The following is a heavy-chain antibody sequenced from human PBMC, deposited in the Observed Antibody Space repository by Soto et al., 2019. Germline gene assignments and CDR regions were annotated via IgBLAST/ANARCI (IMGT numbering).Heavy chain of an antibody. CDR1: GFTFSSYA. CDR3: ARGHRGRGYSYGVFDY. D-gene: IGHD5-18*01. CDR2: ISYDGSNK. J-gene: IGHJ4*02. V-gene: IGHV3-30-3*01. Sequence: QVQLVESGGGVVQPGRSLRLSCAASGFTFSSYAMHWVRQAPGKGLEWVAVISYDGSNKYYADSVKGRFTISRDNSKYALWLPVYRPSAEDTAVYYWARGHRGRGYSYGVFDYWGQGTLVTVSS.